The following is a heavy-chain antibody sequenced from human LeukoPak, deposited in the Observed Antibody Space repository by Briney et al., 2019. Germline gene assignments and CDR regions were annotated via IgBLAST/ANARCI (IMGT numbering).Heavy chain of an antibody. CDR2: IIPILGIA. Sequence: SVKVSCKAPGGTFSSYAISWVRQAPGQGLEWMGRIIPILGIANYAQKFQGRVTITADKSTSTAYMELSSLRSEDTAVYYCARVGGAGYSSSWYRVEDYWGQGTLVTVSS. CDR1: GGTFSSYA. CDR3: ARVGGAGYSSSWYRVEDY. D-gene: IGHD6-13*01. J-gene: IGHJ4*02. V-gene: IGHV1-69*04.